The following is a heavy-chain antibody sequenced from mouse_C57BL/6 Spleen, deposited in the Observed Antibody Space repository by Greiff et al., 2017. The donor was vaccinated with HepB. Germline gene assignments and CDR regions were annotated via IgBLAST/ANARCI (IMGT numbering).Heavy chain of an antibody. CDR1: GYTFTSYW. D-gene: IGHD2-12*01. J-gene: IGHJ1*03. CDR2: IHPNSGST. CDR3: ARKDYSGYFDV. Sequence: VQLQQPGAELVKPGASVKLSCKASGYTFTSYWMHWVKQRPGQGLEWIGMIHPNSGSTNYNEKFKSKATLTVDKSSSTAYMQLSSLTSEDSAVYYCARKDYSGYFDVWGTGTTVTVSS. V-gene: IGHV1-64*01.